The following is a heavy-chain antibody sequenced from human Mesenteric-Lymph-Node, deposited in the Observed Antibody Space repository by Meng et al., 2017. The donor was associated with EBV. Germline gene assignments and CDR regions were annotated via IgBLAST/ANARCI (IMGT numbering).Heavy chain of an antibody. V-gene: IGHV1-3*01. CDR2: INAGNGNS. Sequence: QVQLVQSGAEVKKPGASVKVSCXXSGYTFTTYTLHWVRQAPGQRLEWMGWINAGNGNSKYSQNFQGRVTITRDTSASTAYMELSSLRSEDTAVYYCARGYCTGAVCYALDYWGQGTLVTVSS. CDR1: GYTFTTYT. D-gene: IGHD2-8*02. CDR3: ARGYCTGAVCYALDY. J-gene: IGHJ4*02.